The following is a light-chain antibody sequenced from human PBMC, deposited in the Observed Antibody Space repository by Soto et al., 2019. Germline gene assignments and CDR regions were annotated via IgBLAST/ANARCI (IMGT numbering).Light chain of an antibody. V-gene: IGKV3-11*01. CDR3: QQRSNSWT. Sequence: EIVWTQSPAALSLSPGERATLSCRASQSVSSYLAWYQQKPGQAPRLLIYDASNRATGIPARFSGSGSGTDFTLTISSLEPEDFAVYYCQQRSNSWTFGQGTKVDI. CDR2: DAS. J-gene: IGKJ1*01. CDR1: QSVSSY.